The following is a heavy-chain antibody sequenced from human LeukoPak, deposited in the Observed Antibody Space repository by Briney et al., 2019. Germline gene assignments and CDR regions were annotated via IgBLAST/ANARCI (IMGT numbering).Heavy chain of an antibody. CDR3: ARVQGGVYYDFWSGYYTDAPGMVLDY. J-gene: IGHJ4*02. Sequence: SETLSLTCAVYGGSFSGYYWSRIRQPPGKGLEWIGEINHSGSTNYNPSLKSRVTISVDTSKNQFSLKLSSVTAADTAVYYCARVQGGVYYDFWSGYYTDAPGMVLDYWGQGTLVTVSS. V-gene: IGHV4-34*01. CDR2: INHSGST. D-gene: IGHD3-3*01. CDR1: GGSFSGYY.